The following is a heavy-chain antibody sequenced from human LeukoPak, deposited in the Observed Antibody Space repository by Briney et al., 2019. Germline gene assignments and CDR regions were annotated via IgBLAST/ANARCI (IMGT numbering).Heavy chain of an antibody. CDR3: ARGQSSSWLDAFDI. V-gene: IGHV1-8*01. Sequence: GASVKVSCKASGYTFTSYDINRVRQATGQGLEWMGWMNPNSGNTGYAQKFQGRVTMTRNTSISTAYMELSSLRSEDTAVYYCARGQSSSWLDAFDIWGQGTMVTVSS. J-gene: IGHJ3*02. D-gene: IGHD6-13*01. CDR1: GYTFTSYD. CDR2: MNPNSGNT.